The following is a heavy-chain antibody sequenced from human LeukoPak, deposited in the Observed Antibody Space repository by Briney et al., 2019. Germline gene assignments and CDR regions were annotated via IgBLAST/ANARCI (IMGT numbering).Heavy chain of an antibody. D-gene: IGHD3-10*01. CDR2: ISSSSSYI. Sequence: GGSLRLSCAASGFTFSSYSMNWVRQAPGKGLEWVSSISSSSSYIYYADSVKGRFTISRDNAKNSLYLQMNSLRAEDTAVYYCAKDKVHYGSGSYLYYFDYWGQGTLVTVSS. CDR1: GFTFSSYS. J-gene: IGHJ4*02. V-gene: IGHV3-21*01. CDR3: AKDKVHYGSGSYLYYFDY.